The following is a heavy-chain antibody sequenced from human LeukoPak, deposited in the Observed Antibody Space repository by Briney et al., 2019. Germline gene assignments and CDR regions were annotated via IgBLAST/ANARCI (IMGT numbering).Heavy chain of an antibody. D-gene: IGHD6-13*01. J-gene: IGHJ3*02. CDR3: ARLYLPYTSAWYGSAFDI. Sequence: GESLKISCKSSGYSFTSYWIAWVRQMPGKGLEWMGILYPGDSDTRYSPSFQGRGTISADRSITTAYLQWSSLKASDTAMYYCARLYLPYTSAWYGSAFDIWGQGTMVTVSS. V-gene: IGHV5-51*01. CDR1: GYSFTSYW. CDR2: LYPGDSDT.